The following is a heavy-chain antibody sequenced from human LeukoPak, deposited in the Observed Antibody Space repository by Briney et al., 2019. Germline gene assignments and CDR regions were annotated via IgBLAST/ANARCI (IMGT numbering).Heavy chain of an antibody. CDR3: AKDNYYDSSGYV. CDR2: ISGTGGST. D-gene: IGHD3-22*01. J-gene: IGHJ6*02. V-gene: IGHV3-23*01. Sequence: PGGSLRLSCAASGFTFSNYAMIWVRQAPGKGLEWVSAISGTGGSTYYADSVKGRFTISRDNSKNTLYLQMNSLRAEDTAVYYCAKDNYYDSSGYVWGQGTTVTVSS. CDR1: GFTFSNYA.